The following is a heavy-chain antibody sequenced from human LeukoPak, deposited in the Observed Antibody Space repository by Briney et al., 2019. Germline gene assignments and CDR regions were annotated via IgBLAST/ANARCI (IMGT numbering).Heavy chain of an antibody. V-gene: IGHV4-31*03. CDR3: ARREGSLAVAGTDWFDP. CDR2: IYYSGST. CDR1: GGSISSGGYY. D-gene: IGHD6-19*01. J-gene: IGHJ5*02. Sequence: SETLSLTCTVSGGSISSGGYYWSWIRQHPGKGLEWIGYIYYSGSTYYNPSLKSRVTISVDTSKNQFSLKLSSVTAADTAVYYCARREGSLAVAGTDWFDPWGQGTLVTVSS.